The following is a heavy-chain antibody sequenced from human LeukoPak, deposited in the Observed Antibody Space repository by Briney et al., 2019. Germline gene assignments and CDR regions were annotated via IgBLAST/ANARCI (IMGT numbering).Heavy chain of an antibody. CDR2: ISGGAYST. J-gene: IGHJ6*02. CDR1: GFTFSDCA. CDR3: AKDKYCSGGSCYSGKGDYYGMDV. V-gene: IGHV3-23*01. D-gene: IGHD2-15*01. Sequence: GGSLRLSCAASGFTFSDCAMTWVRQAPGKGLERVSSISGGAYSTYYADSVKGRFTISRDNSKNTLYLQMNSLRAEDTAVYYCAKDKYCSGGSCYSGKGDYYGMDVWGQGTTVTVSS.